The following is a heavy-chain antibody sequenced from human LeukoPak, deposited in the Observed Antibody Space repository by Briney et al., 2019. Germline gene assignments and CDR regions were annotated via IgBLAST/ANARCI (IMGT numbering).Heavy chain of an antibody. D-gene: IGHD1-1*01. Sequence: ASVKVSCKASGYTFINYGITWVRHAPGQGLDLMGWINTDNGNTYYEQKIQGRVTMTADTSTRTGYMELRSLRSDDTAVYYCARGGPWNDAFDVWGQGTMVTVSS. J-gene: IGHJ3*01. CDR1: GYTFINYG. V-gene: IGHV1-18*01. CDR2: INTDNGNT. CDR3: ARGGPWNDAFDV.